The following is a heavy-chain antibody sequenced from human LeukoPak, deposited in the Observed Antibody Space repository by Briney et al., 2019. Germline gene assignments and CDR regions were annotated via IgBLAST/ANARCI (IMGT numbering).Heavy chain of an antibody. J-gene: IGHJ4*02. V-gene: IGHV3-66*01. Sequence: TGGSLRLSCAASGFTVSSNYMSWVRQAPGKGLEWVSVIYSGGSTYYADSVKGRFTISRDNSKNTLYLQMNSLRAEDTAVYYCARGDDSSSYNPFDYWGQGTLVTVSS. CDR1: GFTVSSNY. CDR2: IYSGGST. D-gene: IGHD3-22*01. CDR3: ARGDDSSSYNPFDY.